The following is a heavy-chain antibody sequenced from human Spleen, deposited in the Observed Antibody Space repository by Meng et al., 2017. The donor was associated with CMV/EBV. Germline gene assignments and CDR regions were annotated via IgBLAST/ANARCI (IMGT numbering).Heavy chain of an antibody. CDR2: ISAYNGNT. CDR3: ARVEVGITSGDY. D-gene: IGHD1-26*01. J-gene: IGHJ4*02. CDR1: GYTFTNYG. Sequence: QAQLVQCGGGVKKPGASVKVSCKASGYTFTNYGITWVRQAPGQGLEWMGWISAYNGNTNYAQTLQGRVTMTTDTSTSTAYMELGSLRSDDTAVYYCARVEVGITSGDYWGQGTLVTVSS. V-gene: IGHV1-18*01.